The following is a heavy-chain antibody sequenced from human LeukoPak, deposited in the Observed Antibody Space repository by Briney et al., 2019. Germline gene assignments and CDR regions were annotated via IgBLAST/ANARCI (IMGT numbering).Heavy chain of an antibody. Sequence: PGGSLRLSCAASGFTFSSYGMHWVRQAPGKGLEWVSSISSSSSYIYYADSVKGRFTISRDNSKNTLYLQMNSLRAEDTAVYYCARGGFMISIVVQPFDNWGQGTLVTVSS. CDR2: ISSSSSYI. CDR1: GFTFSSYG. V-gene: IGHV3-21*01. J-gene: IGHJ4*02. CDR3: ARGGFMISIVVQPFDN. D-gene: IGHD3-16*01.